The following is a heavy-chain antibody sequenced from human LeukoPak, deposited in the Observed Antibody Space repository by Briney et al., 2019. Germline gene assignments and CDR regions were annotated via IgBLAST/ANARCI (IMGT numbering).Heavy chain of an antibody. Sequence: PGGSLRLSCAASGFTFRSYEMNWVRQAPGKGLEWVSSISSSSSYIYYADSVKGRFTISRDNAKNSLYLQMNSLRAEDTAVYYCARAAQLLSWFDPWGQGTLVTVSS. CDR2: ISSSSSYI. V-gene: IGHV3-21*01. CDR3: ARAAQLLSWFDP. CDR1: GFTFRSYE. J-gene: IGHJ5*02. D-gene: IGHD2-2*01.